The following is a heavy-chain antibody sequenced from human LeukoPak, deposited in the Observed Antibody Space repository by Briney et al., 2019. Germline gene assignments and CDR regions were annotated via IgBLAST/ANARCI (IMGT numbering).Heavy chain of an antibody. CDR3: ARQPHIVGAAFDY. D-gene: IGHD1-26*01. J-gene: IGHJ4*01. CDR1: GGSISSYY. Sequence: SETLSLTCTVSGGSISSYYWSWIRQPPGKGLEWIGYIYYSGSTNYNPSLKSRVTISVDTSKNQFSLKLSSVTAADTAVYYCARQPHIVGAAFDYWGQEPWSPSPQ. CDR2: IYYSGST. V-gene: IGHV4-59*08.